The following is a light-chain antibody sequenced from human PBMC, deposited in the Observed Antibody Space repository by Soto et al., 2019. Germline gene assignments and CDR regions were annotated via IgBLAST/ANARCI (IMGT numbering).Light chain of an antibody. Sequence: EIVLTQSPGTLSLSPGERATLSCRASQSFSSSYLAWYQQKPGQAPRLLIYGTSTRATGIPDMFSGSGSQTDFTLTISRLEPEDVAVYYCQQYGSLGTFGQGTRVEIK. CDR1: QSFSSSY. CDR3: QQYGSLGT. CDR2: GTS. J-gene: IGKJ1*01. V-gene: IGKV3-20*01.